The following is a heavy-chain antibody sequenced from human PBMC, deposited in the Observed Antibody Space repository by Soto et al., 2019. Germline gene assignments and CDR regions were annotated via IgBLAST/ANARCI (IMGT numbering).Heavy chain of an antibody. Sequence: QMQLVQSGPEVKKPGTSVKVSCKASGFTFTSSAVQWVRQARGQRLEWIGWIVVGSGNTNYAQKFQERGTITRDMSTSTAYMELSSLRSEDTAVYYCAADSSGYYYQFDYWGQGTLVTVSS. CDR2: IVVGSGNT. J-gene: IGHJ4*02. D-gene: IGHD3-22*01. V-gene: IGHV1-58*01. CDR3: AADSSGYYYQFDY. CDR1: GFTFTSSA.